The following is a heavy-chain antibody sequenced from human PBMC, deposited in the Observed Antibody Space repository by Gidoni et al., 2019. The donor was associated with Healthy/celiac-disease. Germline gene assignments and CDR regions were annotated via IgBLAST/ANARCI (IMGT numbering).Heavy chain of an antibody. D-gene: IGHD6-13*01. CDR1: GGTFSSYP. CDR3: ARSIAAAGLYFDY. J-gene: IGHJ4*02. CDR2: IIPIFGTA. V-gene: IGHV1-69*01. Sequence: QVQLVQSGAEGKKPGSSVQVSCEASGGTFSSYPISWVRQAPGQGLEWMGGIIPIFGTANYAQKFQGRVTITADESTSTAYMELSSLRSEDTAVYYCARSIAAAGLYFDYWGQGTLVTVSS.